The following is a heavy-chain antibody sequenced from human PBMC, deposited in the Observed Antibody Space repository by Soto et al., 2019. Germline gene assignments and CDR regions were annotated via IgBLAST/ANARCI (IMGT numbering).Heavy chain of an antibody. V-gene: IGHV3-23*01. Sequence: GGSMRLSCAASEFRFSTSSMARVRQPPGKGLEWVSAISPSASDTLYADSVKGRFTISRDNSQNTLFLQMTSLRADDTAVYYCAKGGYTFAYEWGQGALVTVSS. CDR1: EFRFSTSS. D-gene: IGHD5-18*01. CDR3: AKGGYTFAYE. J-gene: IGHJ4*02. CDR2: ISPSASDT.